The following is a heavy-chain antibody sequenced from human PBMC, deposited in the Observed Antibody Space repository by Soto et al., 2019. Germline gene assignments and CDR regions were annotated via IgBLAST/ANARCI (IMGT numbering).Heavy chain of an antibody. J-gene: IGHJ2*01. Sequence: QVQLVESGGGVVQPGRSLRLSCAASGFTFSDYAMHWVRQAPGKGLEWVAVISFDGSNKYYADSVKGRFTVSRDNAKNTLDLQMNSLRVEDTALYYCARDRGVSIPRVIVVFNWYFDLWGRGTLVTVSS. CDR2: ISFDGSNK. D-gene: IGHD3-22*01. V-gene: IGHV3-30-3*01. CDR1: GFTFSDYA. CDR3: ARDRGVSIPRVIVVFNWYFDL.